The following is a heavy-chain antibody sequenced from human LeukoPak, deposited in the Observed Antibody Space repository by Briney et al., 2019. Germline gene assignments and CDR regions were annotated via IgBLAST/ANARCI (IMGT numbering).Heavy chain of an antibody. Sequence: SETLSLTCAVYGGSFSGYYWSWIRQPPGKGLDWIGEINHSGSTNYNPSLKSRVTISVDTSKNQFSLKLSSVTAADTAVYYCASIEMATIFFDYWGQGTLVTVSS. V-gene: IGHV4-34*01. D-gene: IGHD5-24*01. CDR1: GGSFSGYY. CDR2: INHSGST. CDR3: ASIEMATIFFDY. J-gene: IGHJ4*02.